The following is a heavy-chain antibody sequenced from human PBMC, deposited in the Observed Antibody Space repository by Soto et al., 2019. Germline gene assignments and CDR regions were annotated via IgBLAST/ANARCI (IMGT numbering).Heavy chain of an antibody. Sequence: QVQLVESGGGVVQPGGSLRLSCAASGFTFRNHAMHWVRQAPGKGLECLAVIAHDGSNAFYRDSVKGRFTVSRDNSENTLYLCMNSLRTEDTGGYCWAIGDREDILVVVGARPGEYGTDIWGQGTTVIVSS. J-gene: IGHJ6*02. CDR2: IAHDGSNA. CDR1: GFTFRNHA. D-gene: IGHD2-15*01. V-gene: IGHV3-30-3*01. CDR3: AIGDREDILVVVGARPGEYGTDI.